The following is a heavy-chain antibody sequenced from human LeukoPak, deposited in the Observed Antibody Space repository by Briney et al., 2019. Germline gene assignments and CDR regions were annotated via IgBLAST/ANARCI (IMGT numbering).Heavy chain of an antibody. CDR1: GFTFSSYW. D-gene: IGHD2-15*01. Sequence: GGSLRLSCVASGFTFSSYWMTWVRQAPGKGLEWVANMRQDGNEKYYVDSVRGRFTISRDSAKNSLYLQMNSLRAEDTAVYYCARVYPPIVVVVAATENWFDPWGQGTLVTVSS. J-gene: IGHJ5*02. CDR3: ARVYPPIVVVVAATENWFDP. V-gene: IGHV3-7*01. CDR2: MRQDGNEK.